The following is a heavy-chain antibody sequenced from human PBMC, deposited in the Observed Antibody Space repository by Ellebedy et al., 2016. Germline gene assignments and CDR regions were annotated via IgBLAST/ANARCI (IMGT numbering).Heavy chain of an antibody. J-gene: IGHJ4*02. CDR1: GYNFTSYS. CDR2: VYPDDSDA. D-gene: IGHD6-19*01. Sequence: GESLKLSCKDSGYNFTSYSIAWVRQMPGKGPEGMGIVYPDDSDARYSPSFQGQVTISVDRSINTAYLQWSSLKASDSAIYYCARRGPSGWHGFDYWGQGTLVTVSS. V-gene: IGHV5-51*01. CDR3: ARRGPSGWHGFDY.